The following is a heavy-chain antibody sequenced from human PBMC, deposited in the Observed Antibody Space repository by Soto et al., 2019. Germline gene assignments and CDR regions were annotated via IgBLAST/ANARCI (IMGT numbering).Heavy chain of an antibody. CDR3: ARRDPGTSVDY. D-gene: IGHD1-7*01. CDR1: GGSFTSNNW. CDR2: IYRTGST. V-gene: IGHV4-4*02. J-gene: IGHJ4*02. Sequence: SETLSLTCAVSGGSFTSNNWWTWVRQPPGQGLEGGGEIYRTGSTNYNTSRKSRVTISLDKSETQFSLKVTSLPAPDTAVYYCARRDPGTSVDYWGQGTWVTVSS.